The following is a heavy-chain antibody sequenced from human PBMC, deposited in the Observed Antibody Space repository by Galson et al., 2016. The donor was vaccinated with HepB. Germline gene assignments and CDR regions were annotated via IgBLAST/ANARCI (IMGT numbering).Heavy chain of an antibody. Sequence: SLRLSCAASGFTFSDSAMNWVRQAPGKGLEWVSLINWDGRTTYYADSVQGRFTISRDNNRNSLSLHMNSLKSEDTALYYCAKASGSHARYYFDRWGQGTQVAVSA. J-gene: IGHJ4*02. CDR3: AKASGSHARYYFDR. V-gene: IGHV3-43*02. CDR1: GFTFSDSA. CDR2: INWDGRTT. D-gene: IGHD3-3*01.